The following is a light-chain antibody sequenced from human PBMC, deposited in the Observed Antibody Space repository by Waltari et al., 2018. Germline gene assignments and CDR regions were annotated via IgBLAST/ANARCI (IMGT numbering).Light chain of an antibody. V-gene: IGLV3-21*02. CDR2: EDS. CDR1: NIGSKS. CDR3: QVWDGITDVV. Sequence: SYVLTQPPSVSVAPGQTARVTCGGNNIGSKSVHWYQERPGQATILVLYEDSDRPSGIPDRFSGSNHGKPASLTIGRGEAGDEADYDCQVWDGITDVVFGGGTKLTVL. J-gene: IGLJ2*01.